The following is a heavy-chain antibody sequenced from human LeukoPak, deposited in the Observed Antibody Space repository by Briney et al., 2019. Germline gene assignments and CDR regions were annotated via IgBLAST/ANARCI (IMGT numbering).Heavy chain of an antibody. Sequence: ASVKVSCKASGYTFTSYGISWVRQAPGQGREWMGWISAYNGNTNYAQKLQGRVTMTTDTSTSTAYMELRSLRSDDTAVYYCARELYYYDSSGYSNWFDPWGQGTLVTVSS. CDR2: ISAYNGNT. D-gene: IGHD3-22*01. J-gene: IGHJ5*02. V-gene: IGHV1-18*01. CDR3: ARELYYYDSSGYSNWFDP. CDR1: GYTFTSYG.